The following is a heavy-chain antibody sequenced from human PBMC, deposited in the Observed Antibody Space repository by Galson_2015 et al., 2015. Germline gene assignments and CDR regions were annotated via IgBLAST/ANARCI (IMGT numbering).Heavy chain of an antibody. V-gene: IGHV1-18*01. J-gene: IGHJ4*02. CDR2: ISAYNGNT. D-gene: IGHD3-22*01. CDR3: ARDSPTYYYDSSGYSYGDFDY. CDR1: GYTFTSYG. Sequence: SVKVSCKASGYTFTSYGISWVRQAPGQGLEWMGWISAYNGNTNYAQKLQGRVTMTTDTSTSTAYMELRSLRPDDTAVYYCARDSPTYYYDSSGYSYGDFDYWGQGTLVTVSS.